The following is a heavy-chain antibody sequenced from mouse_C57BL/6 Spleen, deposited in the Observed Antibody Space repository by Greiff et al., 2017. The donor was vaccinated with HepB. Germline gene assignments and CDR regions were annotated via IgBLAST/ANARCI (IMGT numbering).Heavy chain of an antibody. CDR2: IDPSDSET. CDR1: GYTFTSYW. V-gene: IGHV1-52*01. D-gene: IGHD2-3*01. Sequence: VQLQQPGAELVRPGSSVKLSCKASGYTFTSYWMHWVKQRPIQGLEWIGNIDPSDSETHYNQKFKDKATLTVDKSSSTAYMQISSLTSEDSAVYYCARTNDGYYGGDFYAMDYWGQGTSVTVSS. J-gene: IGHJ4*01. CDR3: ARTNDGYYGGDFYAMDY.